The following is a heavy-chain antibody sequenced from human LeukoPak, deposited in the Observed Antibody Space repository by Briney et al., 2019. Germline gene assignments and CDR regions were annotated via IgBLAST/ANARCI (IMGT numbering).Heavy chain of an antibody. V-gene: IGHV3-30-3*01. CDR3: ARDNYFDY. Sequence: PGGCLRLSCAASGFTFSSYAMHWVRQAPGKGLEWVAVISYDGSNKYYADSVKGRFTISRDNSKNTLYLQMNSLRAEDTAVYYCARDNYFDYWGQGTLVTVSS. J-gene: IGHJ4*02. CDR2: ISYDGSNK. CDR1: GFTFSSYA.